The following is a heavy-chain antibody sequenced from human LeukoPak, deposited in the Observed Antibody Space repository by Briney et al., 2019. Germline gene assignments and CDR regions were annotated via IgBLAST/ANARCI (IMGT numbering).Heavy chain of an antibody. CDR2: IYYTGGT. CDR3: ARHGSTDYFDY. J-gene: IGHJ4*02. CDR1: GGSISPFY. D-gene: IGHD2-2*03. Sequence: SETLSLTCTVSGGSISPFYWNWIRQPPGKGLEWIGYIYYTGGTSYSPSLNSRATISVDTSKNQISLKLNSVTAADTAVYYCARHGSTDYFDYWGQGTLVTVSS. V-gene: IGHV4-59*08.